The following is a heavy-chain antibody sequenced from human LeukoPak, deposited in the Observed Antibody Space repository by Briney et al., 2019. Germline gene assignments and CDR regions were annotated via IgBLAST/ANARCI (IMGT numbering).Heavy chain of an antibody. CDR3: ASIPGYSSGGYYYYYMDV. Sequence: SETLSLTCTVSGGSISSYYWGWIRQPPGKGLEWIGSIYYSGSTYYNPSLKSRVTISVDTSKNQFSLKLSSVTAADTAVYYCASIPGYSSGGYYYYYMDVWGKGTTVTVSS. CDR1: GGSISSYY. J-gene: IGHJ6*03. CDR2: IYYSGST. D-gene: IGHD6-19*01. V-gene: IGHV4-39*01.